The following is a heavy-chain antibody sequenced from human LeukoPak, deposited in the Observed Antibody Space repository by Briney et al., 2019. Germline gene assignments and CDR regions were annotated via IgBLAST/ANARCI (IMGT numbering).Heavy chain of an antibody. V-gene: IGHV3-7*01. CDR3: VREPYNDGPSYDAFNF. CDR1: GFSISGSV. CDR2: IKHDGNKK. Sequence: GGSLRLSCTASGFSISGSVMNWVRQAPGKGLEWVATIKHDGNKKDYEDSVKGRFTISRDNAKNSLFMQMNTLRAEDTAVYYYVREPYNDGPSYDAFNFWGQGTIVTVSS. J-gene: IGHJ3*01. D-gene: IGHD5-24*01.